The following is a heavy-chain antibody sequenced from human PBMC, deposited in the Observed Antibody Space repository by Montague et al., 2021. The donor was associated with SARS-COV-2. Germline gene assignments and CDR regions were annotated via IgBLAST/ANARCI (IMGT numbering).Heavy chain of an antibody. D-gene: IGHD5-18*01. CDR3: ARREYSYGWGD. Sequence: SETLSLTCTVTGGPISGSSGYWGWIRQSPGKGLEWIASVYYSGNTYYXPSLKSRLTISVDTSKNQFSLKLNSVTAADTALYYCARREYSYGWGDWGQGTLVTVSS. V-gene: IGHV4-39*01. CDR1: GGPISGSSGY. CDR2: VYYSGNT. J-gene: IGHJ4*02.